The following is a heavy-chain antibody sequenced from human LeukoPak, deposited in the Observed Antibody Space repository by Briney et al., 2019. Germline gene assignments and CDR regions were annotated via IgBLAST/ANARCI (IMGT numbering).Heavy chain of an antibody. D-gene: IGHD3-10*01. CDR2: IYYGGTT. J-gene: IGHJ2*01. V-gene: IGHV4-39*01. CDR1: GGSISSRSYY. CDR3: SMVRGVIPHWYFDL. Sequence: PSETLSLTCVVSGGSISSRSYYWAWIRQPPGKGLEWIGNIYYGGTTYYNPSLKSRVTISVDTSKNQFSLKLSSVTAADTAVYYCSMVRGVIPHWYFDLWGRGTPVTVSS.